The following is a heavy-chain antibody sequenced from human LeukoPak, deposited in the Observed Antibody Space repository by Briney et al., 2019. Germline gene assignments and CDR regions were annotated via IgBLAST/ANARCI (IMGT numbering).Heavy chain of an antibody. CDR3: ARDGLYCGGDCSFDY. Sequence: PGGSLRLSCAASGFTFSSYGMRWVRQAPGKGLEWVAVIWYDGSNKYYADSVKGRFTISRDNSKNTLYLQMNSLRAEDTAVYYCARDGLYCGGDCSFDYWGQGTLVTVSS. CDR1: GFTFSSYG. J-gene: IGHJ4*02. D-gene: IGHD2-21*02. CDR2: IWYDGSNK. V-gene: IGHV3-33*01.